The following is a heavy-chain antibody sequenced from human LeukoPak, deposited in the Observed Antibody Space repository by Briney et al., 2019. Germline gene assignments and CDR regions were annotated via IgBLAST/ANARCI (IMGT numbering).Heavy chain of an antibody. D-gene: IGHD3-10*01. CDR1: GFTFSSYG. J-gene: IGHJ6*03. V-gene: IGHV3-30*03. CDR3: TTYSMVRGVSYYYYYYMDV. Sequence: GGSLRLSCAASGFTFSSYGMHWVRQAPGKGLEWVAVISYDGSNKYYADSVKGRFTISRDNSKNTLYLQMNSLKTDDTAVYYCTTYSMVRGVSYYYYYYMDVWGKGTTVTISS. CDR2: ISYDGSNK.